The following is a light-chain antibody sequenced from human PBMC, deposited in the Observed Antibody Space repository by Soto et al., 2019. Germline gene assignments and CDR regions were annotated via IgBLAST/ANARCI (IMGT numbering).Light chain of an antibody. CDR3: QQYNSWPPIT. J-gene: IGKJ5*01. CDR2: AAS. CDR1: QDISSW. Sequence: DIQMTQSPSSVSASVVYRFTVTFRASQDISSWLAWYQQKPGKAPKIMIYAASSLQGGVPSRFSGSGSGTEFTLTISSLQSEDFVVYYCQQYNSWPPITFGQGTRLEIK. V-gene: IGKV1-12*01.